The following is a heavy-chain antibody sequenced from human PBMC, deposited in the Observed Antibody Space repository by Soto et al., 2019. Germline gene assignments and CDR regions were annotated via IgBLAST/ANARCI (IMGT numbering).Heavy chain of an antibody. V-gene: IGHV3-74*01. J-gene: IGHJ6*02. D-gene: IGHD3-3*01. CDR2: IKGDGSSL. CDR1: GFTFSTYW. CDR3: ARGLTNYDGVDG. Sequence: EVKVVESGGGLVQPGGSLRLSCAASGFTFSTYWMHWVRQVPGKGLVWVSRIKGDGSSLSYADSVKGRFTISRDNVENTVYLQMGRLRADDTALYYCARGLTNYDGVDGWGQGTTVTVSS.